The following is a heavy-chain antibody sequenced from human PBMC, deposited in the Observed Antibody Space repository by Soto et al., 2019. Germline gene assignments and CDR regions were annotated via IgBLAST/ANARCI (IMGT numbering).Heavy chain of an antibody. J-gene: IGHJ6*02. CDR1: GGTFSSYA. Sequence: SVKVSCKASGGTFSSYAISWVRQAPGQGLEWMGGIIPIFGTANYAQKFQGRVTITADESTSTAYMELSSLRSEDTAVYYCARGFWSGLSYYYYYYGMDVWGQGTTVTVSS. D-gene: IGHD3-3*01. V-gene: IGHV1-69*13. CDR2: IIPIFGTA. CDR3: ARGFWSGLSYYYYYYGMDV.